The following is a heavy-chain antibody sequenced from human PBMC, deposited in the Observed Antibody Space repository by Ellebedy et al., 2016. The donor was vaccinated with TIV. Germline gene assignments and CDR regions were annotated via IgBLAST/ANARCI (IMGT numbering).Heavy chain of an antibody. CDR2: IYYSGNT. CDR3: ARADIVETPDAFDV. V-gene: IGHV4-59*01. D-gene: IGHD5-12*01. J-gene: IGHJ3*01. CDR1: GGYISSNF. Sequence: SETLSLTCTVSGGYISSNFWGWIRQPPGKGLEWIGYIYYSGNTNYNPSLESRVTISIDTSKNQFSLNLSSVTATDTAVYYCARADIVETPDAFDVWGQGTMVTVSS.